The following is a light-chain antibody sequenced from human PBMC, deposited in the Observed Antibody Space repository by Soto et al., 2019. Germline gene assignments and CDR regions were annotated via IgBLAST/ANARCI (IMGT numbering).Light chain of an antibody. CDR2: GAS. CDR1: QSVSSSY. V-gene: IGKV3-20*01. Sequence: EIVLTQSPGTLSLSPGERATLSCRASQSVSSSYLAWYQQKPAQAPRLLIYGASSRATGISNRFSGSGSGTEFTLTISRLEPEDFAVYYCQQYGSSPWTFGQGTKVEIK. CDR3: QQYGSSPWT. J-gene: IGKJ1*01.